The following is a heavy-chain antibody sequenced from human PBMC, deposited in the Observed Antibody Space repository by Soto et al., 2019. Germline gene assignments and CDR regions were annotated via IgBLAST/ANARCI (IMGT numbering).Heavy chain of an antibody. Sequence: SETLSLTCTVAGGSISTGGYYWSWIRQHPGKGLEWIGYIYYSGTTYYNPSLKSRVTISVDTSKNQFSLNLSSVTAADTAVYYCATYIWGSYRSFDYWGQGTLVPVSS. D-gene: IGHD3-16*02. J-gene: IGHJ4*02. CDR2: IYYSGTT. V-gene: IGHV4-31*03. CDR3: ATYIWGSYRSFDY. CDR1: GGSISTGGYY.